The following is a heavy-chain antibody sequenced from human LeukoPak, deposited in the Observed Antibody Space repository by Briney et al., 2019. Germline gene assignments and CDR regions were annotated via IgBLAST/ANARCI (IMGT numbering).Heavy chain of an antibody. J-gene: IGHJ5*02. CDR2: VNPISGNT. CDR1: GYTFTSYD. CDR3: ARVIVVVPGAKVWFDP. Sequence: LEASVKVSCKASGYTFTSYDINWVRQAPGQGLEWMGWVNPISGNTGYAQKFQGRLTITRNTSISTAYMELSSLRSEDTAVYYCARVIVVVPGAKVWFDPWGQGTLVTVSS. V-gene: IGHV1-8*03. D-gene: IGHD2-2*01.